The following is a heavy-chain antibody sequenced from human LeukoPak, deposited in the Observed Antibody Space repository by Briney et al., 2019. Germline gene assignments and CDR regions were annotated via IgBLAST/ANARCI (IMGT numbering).Heavy chain of an antibody. CDR1: GGSFSGYY. V-gene: IGHV4-34*01. Sequence: SETLSLTCAVYGGSFSGYYWSWIRQPPGKGLEWIGEINHSGSTNYNPSLKSRVTISVDTSKNQFSLKLSSVTAADTAVYYCARMVRGVTGHNWFDPWGQGTLVTVSS. D-gene: IGHD3-10*01. CDR3: ARMVRGVTGHNWFDP. J-gene: IGHJ5*02. CDR2: INHSGST.